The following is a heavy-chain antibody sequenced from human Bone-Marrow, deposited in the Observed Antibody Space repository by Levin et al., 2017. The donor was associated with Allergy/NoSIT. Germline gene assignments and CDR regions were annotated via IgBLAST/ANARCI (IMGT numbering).Heavy chain of an antibody. CDR2: IGGSGGTT. CDR3: SKEDWSDGPGLYFNY. J-gene: IGHJ4*02. V-gene: IGHV3-23*01. D-gene: IGHD1-1*01. CDR1: GFTFSRYA. Sequence: GESLKISCAASGFTFSRYAMSWVRQAPGKGLEWVSAIGGSGGTTYYADSVKGRFTISRDNSKNTVFLQMDSLRPEDTAVYYCSKEDWSDGPGLYFNYWGQGSLVTVSS.